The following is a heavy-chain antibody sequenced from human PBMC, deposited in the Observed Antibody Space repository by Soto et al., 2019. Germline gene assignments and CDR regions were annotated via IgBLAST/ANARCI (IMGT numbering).Heavy chain of an antibody. V-gene: IGHV3-30-3*01. D-gene: IGHD3-9*01. J-gene: IGHJ5*02. CDR2: ISYDGSNK. CDR1: GFTFSSYA. CDR3: AGGGYYDILTGPTP. Sequence: PGGSLRLSCAASGFTFSSYAMHWVRQAPGKGLEWVAVISYDGSNKYYADSVKGRLTISRDNSKNTLYLQMNSLRAEDTAVYYCAGGGYYDILTGPTPWGQGTLVTV.